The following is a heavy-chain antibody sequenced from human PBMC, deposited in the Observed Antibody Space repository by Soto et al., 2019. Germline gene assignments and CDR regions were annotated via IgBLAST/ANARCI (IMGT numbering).Heavy chain of an antibody. Sequence: GGSLRLSCAASGFTFSSYSMNWVRQAPGKGLEWVSSISSSSSYIYYADSVKGRFTISRDNAKTSLYLQMNSLRAEDTAVYYCASDPADYYDYVWGSYRYSHFDYWGQGTLVTVSS. CDR1: GFTFSSYS. CDR3: ASDPADYYDYVWGSYRYSHFDY. V-gene: IGHV3-21*01. J-gene: IGHJ4*02. CDR2: ISSSSSYI. D-gene: IGHD3-16*02.